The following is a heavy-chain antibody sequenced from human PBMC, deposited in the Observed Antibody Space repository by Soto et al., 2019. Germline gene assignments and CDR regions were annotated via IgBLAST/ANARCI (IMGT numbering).Heavy chain of an antibody. Sequence: PGGSLGLSCAASGFIFRSYGMHWVRQAPGKGLEWVAAIAYDGADTYYLDSVKGRFTISRDNSRDTLHLQMNSLRVEDTAVYYCAKGGGYCSIGSCRTDHWGQGTLVTVSS. J-gene: IGHJ4*02. CDR3: AKGGGYCSIGSCRTDH. V-gene: IGHV3-30*18. CDR1: GFIFRSYG. CDR2: IAYDGADT. D-gene: IGHD2-15*01.